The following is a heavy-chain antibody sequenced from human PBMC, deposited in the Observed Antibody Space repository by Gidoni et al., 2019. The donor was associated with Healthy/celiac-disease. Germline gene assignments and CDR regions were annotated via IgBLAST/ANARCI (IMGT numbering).Heavy chain of an antibody. CDR3: ARTFSSAYQVGDDAFDI. D-gene: IGHD3-22*01. Sequence: QVTLRESGPALVKPTQTLTLTCTLPGFSLSTSGMCGSWIRQPPGKALEWLALIDWDDDKYYRTSLKTRLTISKDTSKHQVVLTMTNMDPVDTATYYCARTFSSAYQVGDDAFDIWGQGTMVTVSS. CDR1: GFSLSTSGMC. V-gene: IGHV2-70*01. J-gene: IGHJ3*02. CDR2: IDWDDDK.